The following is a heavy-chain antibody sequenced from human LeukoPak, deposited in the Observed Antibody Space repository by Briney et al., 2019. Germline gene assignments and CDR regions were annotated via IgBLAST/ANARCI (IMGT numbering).Heavy chain of an antibody. CDR1: GFTFSSYS. CDR3: ARDPKGHGPYYFDY. D-gene: IGHD5-24*01. J-gene: IGHJ4*02. Sequence: GGSLGLSCAASGFTFSSYSMNWVRQAPGKGLEWVSSISSSSSYIYYADSVKGRFTISRDNAKNSLYLQMNSLRAEDTAVYYCARDPKGHGPYYFDYWGQGTLVTVSS. V-gene: IGHV3-21*01. CDR2: ISSSSSYI.